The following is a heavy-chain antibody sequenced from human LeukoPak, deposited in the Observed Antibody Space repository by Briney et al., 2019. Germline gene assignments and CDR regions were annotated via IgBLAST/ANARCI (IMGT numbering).Heavy chain of an antibody. D-gene: IGHD1-26*01. V-gene: IGHV4-39*01. CDR1: GGSISSSSYY. CDR2: IYYSGST. J-gene: IGHJ4*02. Sequence: SETLSLTCTVPGGSISSSSYYWGWIRQPPGKGLEWIGSIYYSGSTYYNPSLKSRVTISVDTSKNQFSLKLSSVTAADTAVYYCARQRSGSYLHFDYWGQGTLVTVSS. CDR3: ARQRSGSYLHFDY.